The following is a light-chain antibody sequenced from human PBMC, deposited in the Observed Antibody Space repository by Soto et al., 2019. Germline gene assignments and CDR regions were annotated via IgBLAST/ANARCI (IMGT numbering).Light chain of an antibody. Sequence: EIVLTQSPGTLSLSLGERATISCRASQSVSSRYLAWYQQKPGQAPRVLIYGTSIMAWGVPERFSGGGSGTDFTLTITRLQPEDFAVYYCQQYGSSLFTFGPGTKVDFK. CDR2: GTS. J-gene: IGKJ3*01. CDR1: QSVSSRY. V-gene: IGKV3-20*01. CDR3: QQYGSSLFT.